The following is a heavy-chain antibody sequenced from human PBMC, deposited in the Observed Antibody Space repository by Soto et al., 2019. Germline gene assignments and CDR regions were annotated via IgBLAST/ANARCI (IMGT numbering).Heavy chain of an antibody. J-gene: IGHJ3*02. V-gene: IGHV4-4*02. D-gene: IGHD6-19*01. CDR1: GASVSSDNW. CDR2: IFHSETT. Sequence: QMRLQESGPGLVKPSGTLSLACAVFGASVSSDNWWSWVRQPPGKGLEWIGEIFHSETTNYNPSLKSRATISVDKSKNQFSLTLTSVTAADTAVYYCAKNGWYSADIWGQGTMVTVSS. CDR3: AKNGWYSADI.